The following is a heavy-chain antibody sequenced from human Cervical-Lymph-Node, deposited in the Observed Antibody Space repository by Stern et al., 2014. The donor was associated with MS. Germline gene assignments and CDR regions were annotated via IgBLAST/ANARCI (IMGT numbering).Heavy chain of an antibody. CDR1: GFSLNTSGEG. Sequence: QVTLKESGPTLVKPTQTLTLTCTFSGFSLNTSGEGVGWIRQPPGKALEWLAVIYWDADERYSPSLNSRLTITKDTSKNQVVLTMVNMDPVDTGTYYCAHTTVTFDEAYGLDVWGQGTTVTVAS. J-gene: IGHJ6*02. CDR3: AHTTVTFDEAYGLDV. CDR2: IYWDADE. D-gene: IGHD4-17*01. V-gene: IGHV2-5*02.